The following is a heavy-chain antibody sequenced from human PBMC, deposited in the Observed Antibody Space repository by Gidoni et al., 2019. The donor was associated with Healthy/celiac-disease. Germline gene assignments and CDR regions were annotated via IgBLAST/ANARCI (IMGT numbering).Heavy chain of an antibody. V-gene: IGHV1-2*02. D-gene: IGHD2-2*01. CDR3: ARGGVVVPAAMGRYYGMDV. Sequence: QVQLVQSGAEVKKPGASVKVSCKASGYTFTGYYLPWVRQAPGQGLEWMGWINPNSGGTNYAQKFQGRVTMTRDTSISTAYMELSRLRSDDTAVYYCARGGVVVPAAMGRYYGMDVWGQGTTVTVSS. CDR1: GYTFTGYY. J-gene: IGHJ6*02. CDR2: INPNSGGT.